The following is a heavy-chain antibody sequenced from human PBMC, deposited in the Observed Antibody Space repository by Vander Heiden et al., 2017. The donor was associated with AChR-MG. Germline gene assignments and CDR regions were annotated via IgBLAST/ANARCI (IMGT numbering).Heavy chain of an antibody. D-gene: IGHD2-15*01. J-gene: IGHJ4*02. Sequence: EVQLVESGGGLVKPGGSLRLSCAASGFTFSSYSMNWVRQAPGKGLEWVSSITSSGDYIYYADSVKGRFTISRDNAENSLYLQMNSLRAEDTALYYCARDEGYCSGGRCYFYYFDYWGQGTLVTVSS. V-gene: IGHV3-21*01. CDR3: ARDEGYCSGGRCYFYYFDY. CDR2: ITSSGDYI. CDR1: GFTFSSYS.